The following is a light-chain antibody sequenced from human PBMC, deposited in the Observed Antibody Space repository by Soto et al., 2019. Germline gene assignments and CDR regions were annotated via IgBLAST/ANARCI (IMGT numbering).Light chain of an antibody. CDR3: QQCYMGWT. CDR2: DAY. J-gene: IGKJ1*01. Sequence: DIQIRQSPSTLAASVGARVTITCRAIQRIGRFLAWYQHQPGKAQKLLIYDAYTLQSGVASRFSGNGRRTKSAVSIISLQAEDVGTYFYQQCYMGWTFGQGTKVDIK. CDR1: QRIGRF. V-gene: IGKV1-5*01.